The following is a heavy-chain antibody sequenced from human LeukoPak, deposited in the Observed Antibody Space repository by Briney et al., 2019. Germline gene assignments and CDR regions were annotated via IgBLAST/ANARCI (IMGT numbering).Heavy chain of an antibody. CDR2: IIPIFGIA. CDR1: GGTFSSYA. CDR3: ARSPPITMVREVAVNWFDP. D-gene: IGHD3-10*01. V-gene: IGHV1-69*01. Sequence: SVKVSCKASGGTFSSYAISWVRQAPGQGLEWVGGIIPIFGIANYAQKFQGRATITADESTSTAYMELSSLRSEDTAVYYCARSPPITMVREVAVNWFDPWGQGTLVTVSS. J-gene: IGHJ5*02.